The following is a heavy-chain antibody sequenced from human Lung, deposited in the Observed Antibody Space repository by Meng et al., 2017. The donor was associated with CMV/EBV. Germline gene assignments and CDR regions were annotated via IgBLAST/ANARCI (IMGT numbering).Heavy chain of an antibody. D-gene: IGHD5-12*01. V-gene: IGHV1-3*01. J-gene: IGHJ5*01. Sequence: KVSCKTTGDTCTEDALQWVRQAPGQRLEWMGWINVDSGNTKYSQNYQGRLTITRDTSATTAYMELSSLRSEDTAVYYCARDVYGGYDSWGQGTLVTVSS. CDR3: ARDVYGGYDS. CDR1: GDTCTEDA. CDR2: INVDSGNT.